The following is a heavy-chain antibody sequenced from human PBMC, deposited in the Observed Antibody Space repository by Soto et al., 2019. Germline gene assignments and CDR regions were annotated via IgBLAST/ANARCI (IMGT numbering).Heavy chain of an antibody. Sequence: GSLRLSCTSSTVTLNVHWLQWVRQAPGKGLEWVAFISNDGRAQYYADSVKGRFTISRDYSKNTVDLQMNSMRHEEPAVYYCARDIWSGDYKWFASWGPGTLATVSS. D-gene: IGHD3-3*01. J-gene: IGHJ5*01. V-gene: IGHV3-30*03. CDR1: TVTLNVHW. CDR3: ARDIWSGDYKWFAS. CDR2: ISNDGRAQ.